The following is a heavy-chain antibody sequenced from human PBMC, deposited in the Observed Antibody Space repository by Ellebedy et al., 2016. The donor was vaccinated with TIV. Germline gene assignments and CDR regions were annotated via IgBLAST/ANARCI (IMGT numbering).Heavy chain of an antibody. CDR3: ARGGLRSGYDFDY. CDR2: IYYSGST. V-gene: IGHV4-31*03. Sequence: SETLSLXCTVSGGSISSGGYYWSWIRQHPGKGLEWIGYIYYSGSTYYNPSLKSRVTISVDTSKNQFSLKLSSVTAADTAVYYCARGGLRSGYDFDYWGQGTLFTVSS. CDR1: GGSISSGGYY. J-gene: IGHJ4*02. D-gene: IGHD5-12*01.